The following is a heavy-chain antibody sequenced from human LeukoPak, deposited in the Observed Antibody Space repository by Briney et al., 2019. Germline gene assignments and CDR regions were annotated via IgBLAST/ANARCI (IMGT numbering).Heavy chain of an antibody. CDR3: ARLGTTNDAFDI. J-gene: IGHJ3*02. V-gene: IGHV5-51*01. CDR1: GYTFTSYW. D-gene: IGHD1-1*01. CDR2: IYPDDSDI. Sequence: GESLKISCKSSGYTFTSYWIGWVRQMPGKGLEWMGTIYPDDSDIRYSPSFQGQVTISAVKSISTAYLQWSSLKASDTAMYYCARLGTTNDAFDIWGQGTMVTVSS.